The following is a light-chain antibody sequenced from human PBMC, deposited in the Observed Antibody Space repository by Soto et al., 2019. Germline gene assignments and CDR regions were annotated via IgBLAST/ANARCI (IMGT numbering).Light chain of an antibody. Sequence: QSVLTQPPSISAAPGQKVTISCSGSSSNVAEKHVSWYQQFPGTAPKVLIYDDHKRPSGIPERISGSKSGTSATLAITGLQTGDEADYYCGAWDTSLRDYLFGGGTQLTVL. J-gene: IGLJ7*01. CDR2: DDH. CDR1: SSNVAEKH. V-gene: IGLV1-51*01. CDR3: GAWDTSLRDYL.